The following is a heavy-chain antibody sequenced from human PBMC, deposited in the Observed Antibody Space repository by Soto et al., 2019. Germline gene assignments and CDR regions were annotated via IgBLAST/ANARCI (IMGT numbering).Heavy chain of an antibody. CDR1: GYTLTELS. CDR2: FDPEDGET. Sequence: QVQLVQSGAEVKKPGASVKVSCKVSGYTLTELSMHWVRQAPGKGLEWMGGFDPEDGETIYAQKFQGRVTMTEDTSTDTAYRELSSLRSEDTAVYYCATSPGVLRYFDCLFVDYWGQGTLVTVSS. V-gene: IGHV1-24*01. J-gene: IGHJ4*02. CDR3: ATSPGVLRYFDCLFVDY. D-gene: IGHD3-9*01.